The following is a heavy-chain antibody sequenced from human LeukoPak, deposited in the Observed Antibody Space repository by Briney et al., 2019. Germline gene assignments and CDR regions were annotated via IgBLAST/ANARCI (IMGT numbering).Heavy chain of an antibody. CDR3: ARDGGYSSGWYGNNWFDP. CDR2: ISYSGST. Sequence: SETLSLTCTVSGGSISSYYRSWIQQPPGKGLEWIGYISYSGSTNYNPSLKSRVTISVDTSKKQFSLKLNSVTAADTAVYYCARDGGYSSGWYGNNWFDPWGQGTLVTVSS. D-gene: IGHD6-19*01. CDR1: GGSISSYY. J-gene: IGHJ5*02. V-gene: IGHV4-59*01.